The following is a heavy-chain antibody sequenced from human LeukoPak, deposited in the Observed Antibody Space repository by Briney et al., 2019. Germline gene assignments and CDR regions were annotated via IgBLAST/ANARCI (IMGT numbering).Heavy chain of an antibody. CDR3: ARSLGVTALFDY. CDR1: GGSISSSSYY. CDR2: IYYSGST. J-gene: IGHJ4*02. Sequence: SETLSLTCTVSGGSISSSSYYWGWIRQPPGKGLEWIGSIYYSGSTYYNPSLKSQVTISVDTSKNQFSLKLSSVTAADTAVYYCARSLGVTALFDYWGQGTLVTVSS. V-gene: IGHV4-39*01.